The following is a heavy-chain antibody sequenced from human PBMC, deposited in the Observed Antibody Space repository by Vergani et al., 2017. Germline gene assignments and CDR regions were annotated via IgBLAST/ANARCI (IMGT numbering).Heavy chain of an antibody. D-gene: IGHD6-13*01. CDR2: ISGSGGST. J-gene: IGHJ4*02. Sequence: EVQLLESGGGLVQPGGSLRLSCAASGFTFSSYAMSWVRQAPGKGLEWVSAISGSGGSTYYADSVKGRFTISRDNSKNTLYLQMNSLRAADTAVYYCAKDERREPQPALWGQGTLVTVSS. CDR1: GFTFSSYA. CDR3: AKDERREPQPAL. V-gene: IGHV3-23*01.